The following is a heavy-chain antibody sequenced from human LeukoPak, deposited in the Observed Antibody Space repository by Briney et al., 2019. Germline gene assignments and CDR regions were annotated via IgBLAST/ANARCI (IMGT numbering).Heavy chain of an antibody. Sequence: PGGSLRLSCAASGFTFSSYGMHWVRQAPGKGLEWVAFIRYDGSNKYYADSVKGRFTISRDNSKNTLYLQMNSLRAEDTAVYYCAKERWQQLATVQHRGQGTLVTVSS. J-gene: IGHJ1*01. CDR2: IRYDGSNK. D-gene: IGHD6-13*01. CDR1: GFTFSSYG. CDR3: AKERWQQLATVQH. V-gene: IGHV3-30*02.